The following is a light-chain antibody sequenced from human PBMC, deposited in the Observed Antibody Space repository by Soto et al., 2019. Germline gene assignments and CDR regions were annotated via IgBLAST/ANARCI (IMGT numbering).Light chain of an antibody. CDR2: DVS. J-gene: IGLJ2*01. Sequence: QSALTQPPSASGSPGQSVTISCTGTPSDVGGYNSVSWYQQYPGKAPKLMIYDVSKRPSGVPDRFSGSKSDNTASLTVSGLQAEDEANYYCSSYAGSNVLFGGGTKVTVL. V-gene: IGLV2-8*01. CDR3: SSYAGSNVL. CDR1: PSDVGGYNS.